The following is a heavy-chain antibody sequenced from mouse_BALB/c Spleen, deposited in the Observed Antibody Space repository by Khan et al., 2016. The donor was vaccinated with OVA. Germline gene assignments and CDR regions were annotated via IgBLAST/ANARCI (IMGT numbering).Heavy chain of an antibody. CDR2: VSTGGSYT. CDR1: GFTFSTYG. V-gene: IGHV5-6*01. CDR3: TRLAYYYDSGGFAY. Sequence: IQLVQSGGDLVKPGGSLKLSCAASGFTFSTYGMSWVRQAPDKRLEWVATVSTGGSYTYYPDSVKGRFTISRDNAKNTLYLQMSGLRSEDTAMFYGTRLAYYYDSGGFAYWGQGTLVTVSA. D-gene: IGHD1-1*01. J-gene: IGHJ3*01.